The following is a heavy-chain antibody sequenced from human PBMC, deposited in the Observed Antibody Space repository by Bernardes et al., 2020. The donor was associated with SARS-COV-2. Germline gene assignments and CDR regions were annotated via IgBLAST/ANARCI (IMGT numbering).Heavy chain of an antibody. CDR2: IYSGGST. CDR3: ARVTYYYDMDV. CDR1: FFPFLSNY. J-gene: IGHJ6*02. Sequence: GRSLPLSCSSSFFPFLSNYMSWVRQAPGKGLEWVSVIYSGGSTYYADSVKGRFTISRDNSKNTLYLQMNSLRAEDTAVYYCARVTYYYDMDVWGQGTTVTVSS. V-gene: IGHV3-66*01.